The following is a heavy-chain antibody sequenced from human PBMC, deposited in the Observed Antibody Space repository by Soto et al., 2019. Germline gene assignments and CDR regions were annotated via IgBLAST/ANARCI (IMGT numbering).Heavy chain of an antibody. CDR3: VRDRDLGGDMAHGDF. V-gene: IGHV3-48*02. D-gene: IGHD2-21*02. J-gene: IGHJ4*01. CDR1: GFSMSGYS. Sequence: GGSLRLSCEASGFSMSGYSMCWVRQSAGKGLEWLAYITVVTGNTRYADSVKGRFTISADRGRNSVFLQLNSLRDEDTSVYYCVRDRDLGGDMAHGDFWGQGTLVTVSS. CDR2: ITVVTGNT.